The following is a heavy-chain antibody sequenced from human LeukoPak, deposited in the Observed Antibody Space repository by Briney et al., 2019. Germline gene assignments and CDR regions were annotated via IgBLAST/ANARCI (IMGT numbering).Heavy chain of an antibody. CDR3: AREARYCSGGSCSFLDY. J-gene: IGHJ4*02. Sequence: ASVKVSCKASGYTFTSYGISWVRQAPAQGLEWMGWISAYNGNTNYSQKLQGRVTMTTDTSTSTAYMELRSLRSDDTAVYYCAREARYCSGGSCSFLDYWGQGTLVTVSS. V-gene: IGHV1-18*01. D-gene: IGHD2-15*01. CDR1: GYTFTSYG. CDR2: ISAYNGNT.